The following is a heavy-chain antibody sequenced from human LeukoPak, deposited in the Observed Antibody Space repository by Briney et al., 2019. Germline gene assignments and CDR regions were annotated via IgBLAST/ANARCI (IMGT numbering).Heavy chain of an antibody. CDR2: IKEDGSEK. Sequence: GSLRLSCEASEFIFSRYWMTWVRQAPGKGLEWVANIKEDGSEKYYVDSVKGRFNISRDNAKNSLYLLMNSLRAEDTAVYYCARDSGNYLDAFDIWGQGTMVTVSS. CDR1: EFIFSRYW. D-gene: IGHD1-7*01. CDR3: ARDSGNYLDAFDI. V-gene: IGHV3-7*01. J-gene: IGHJ3*02.